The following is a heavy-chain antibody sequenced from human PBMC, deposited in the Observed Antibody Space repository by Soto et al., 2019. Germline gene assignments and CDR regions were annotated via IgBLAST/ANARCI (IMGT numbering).Heavy chain of an antibody. CDR2: INAGNGNT. D-gene: IGHD6-19*01. V-gene: IGHV1-3*01. J-gene: IGHJ4*02. Sequence: GASVKGSCKASGYTFTSDYMHWVRQAPGQRLEWMGWINAGNGNTKYSQKFQGRVTITRDTSASTAYMELSSLRSEDTAVYYCARAVAVPADFDYWGQGTLVTVSS. CDR1: GYTFTSDY. CDR3: ARAVAVPADFDY.